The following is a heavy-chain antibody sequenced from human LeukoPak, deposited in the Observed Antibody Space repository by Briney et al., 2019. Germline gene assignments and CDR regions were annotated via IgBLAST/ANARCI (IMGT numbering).Heavy chain of an antibody. J-gene: IGHJ4*02. Sequence: GGSLRLSCAASGFTFSSYAMSWVRQAPGKGLEWVSAISGSGGSTYYADSVKGRFTISRDNSKNTLYLQMNSLRAEDTAVYYCAKYRGGSWYGFPHYWGQGTLVTVSS. CDR3: AKYRGGSWYGFPHY. D-gene: IGHD6-13*01. CDR2: ISGSGGST. CDR1: GFTFSSYA. V-gene: IGHV3-23*01.